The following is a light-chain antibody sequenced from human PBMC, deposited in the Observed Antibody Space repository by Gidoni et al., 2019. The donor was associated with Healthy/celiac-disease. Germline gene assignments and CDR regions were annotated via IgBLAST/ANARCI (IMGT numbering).Light chain of an antibody. CDR2: DAS. Sequence: EIVLPPSPAPLSLSPGERATLSCRASQSVSSYFAWYQQKPGQAPRLLIYDASNRATGIPARFSGSGSGTDFTLTISSLEPEDFAVYYCQQRSNWPLTFGPGTKVDIK. J-gene: IGKJ3*01. V-gene: IGKV3-11*01. CDR1: QSVSSY. CDR3: QQRSNWPLT.